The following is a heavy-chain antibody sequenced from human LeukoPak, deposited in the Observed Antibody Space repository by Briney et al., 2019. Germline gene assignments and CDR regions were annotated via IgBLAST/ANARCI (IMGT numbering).Heavy chain of an antibody. D-gene: IGHD2-15*01. V-gene: IGHV1-18*01. J-gene: IGHJ3*02. Sequence: ASVKVSCKAPGYTFTNYGISWVRQAPGQGLEWMGWSSAHNGNTDYAQKLQGRVTMTTDTSTSTAYMELRSLRSDDTAVYYCARGRYCSGGSCYSGAFDNWGQGTMVTVSS. CDR2: SSAHNGNT. CDR1: GYTFTNYG. CDR3: ARGRYCSGGSCYSGAFDN.